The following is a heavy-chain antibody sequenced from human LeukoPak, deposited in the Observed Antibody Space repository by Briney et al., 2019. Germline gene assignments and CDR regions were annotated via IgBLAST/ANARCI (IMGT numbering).Heavy chain of an antibody. CDR1: GFIFSNYA. J-gene: IGHJ4*02. Sequence: SGGSLRLSCAASGFIFSNYAMSWVRQVPGRGLEWVSTISSRGDSTYVADSVKGRFTISRDNPKNSLYLQMNTVRAEDTAVYYCVKGPRPDIAVAHTVENWGQGTLVTVSS. CDR2: ISSRGDST. D-gene: IGHD6-19*01. V-gene: IGHV3-23*01. CDR3: VKGPRPDIAVAHTVEN.